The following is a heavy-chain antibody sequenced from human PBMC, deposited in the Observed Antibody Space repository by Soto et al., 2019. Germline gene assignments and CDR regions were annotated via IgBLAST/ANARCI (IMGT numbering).Heavy chain of an antibody. CDR3: GGILGNGEKKGSYCSGLDV. D-gene: IGHD3-10*01. CDR2: IWYDGSNK. V-gene: IGHV3-33*01. Sequence: QVQLVESGGGVVQPGRSLRLSCAASGFTFSSYGMHWVRQAPGKGLEWVAVIWYDGSNKYYADSVKGRFTISRDNSKNTRIRQRTGRKATKTPVYSCGGILGNGEKKGSYCSGLDVGGKGPTV. CDR1: GFTFSSYG. J-gene: IGHJ6*04.